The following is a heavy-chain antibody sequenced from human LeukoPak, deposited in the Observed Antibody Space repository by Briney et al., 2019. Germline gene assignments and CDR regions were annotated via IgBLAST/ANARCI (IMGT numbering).Heavy chain of an antibody. CDR1: GGSISSYY. CDR2: IYYSGST. CDR3: ARDLLWFGELPYFDY. D-gene: IGHD3-10*01. J-gene: IGHJ4*02. Sequence: SETLSLTCTVSGGSISSYYWSWIRQPPGKGLEWIGYIYYSGSTNYNPSLKSRVTISVDTSKNQFSLKLSSVTAADTAVYYCARDLLWFGELPYFDYWGQGTLVTVSS. V-gene: IGHV4-59*12.